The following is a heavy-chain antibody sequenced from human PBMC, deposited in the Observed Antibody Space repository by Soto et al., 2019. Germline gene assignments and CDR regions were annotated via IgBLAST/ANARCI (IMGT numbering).Heavy chain of an antibody. CDR1: GLTVSHHY. CDR2: LYTEGTT. J-gene: IGHJ6*02. CDR3: VRPRPSGENYGMDV. V-gene: IGHV3-53*01. D-gene: IGHD3-16*01. Sequence: GSLRLSCVASGLTVSHHYIAWVRQAPEMGLEWVSILYTEGTTYYADSVKGRFTISRDSSKNTLFLQMDSLRAEDTAVYYCVRPRPSGENYGMDVWGQGTTVTVSS.